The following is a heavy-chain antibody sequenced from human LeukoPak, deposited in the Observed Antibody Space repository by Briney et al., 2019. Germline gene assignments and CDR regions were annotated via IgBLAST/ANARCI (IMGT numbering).Heavy chain of an antibody. Sequence: ASVKVSCKASGGTFSSYAISWVRQAPGQGLEWMGGIIPIFGTANYAQKFQGRVTITADESTSTAYMELSSLRSEDTVVYYCASVYCSSTSCYSSRYYYYMDAWGKGTTVTVSS. V-gene: IGHV1-69*01. CDR3: ASVYCSSTSCYSSRYYYYMDA. J-gene: IGHJ6*03. CDR1: GGTFSSYA. CDR2: IIPIFGTA. D-gene: IGHD2-2*01.